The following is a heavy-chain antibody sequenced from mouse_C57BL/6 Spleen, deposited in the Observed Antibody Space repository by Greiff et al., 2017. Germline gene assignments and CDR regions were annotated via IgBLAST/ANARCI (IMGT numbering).Heavy chain of an antibody. J-gene: IGHJ2*01. CDR1: GFTFSDYG. V-gene: IGHV5-17*01. Sequence: VQVVESGGGLVKPGGSLKLSCAASGFTFSDYGMHWVRQAPEKGLEWVAYISSGSSTIYYADTVKGRFTISRDNAKNTLFLQMTSLRSEDTAMYYCASPGYYGSSPYFDYWGQGTTLTVSS. D-gene: IGHD1-1*01. CDR3: ASPGYYGSSPYFDY. CDR2: ISSGSSTI.